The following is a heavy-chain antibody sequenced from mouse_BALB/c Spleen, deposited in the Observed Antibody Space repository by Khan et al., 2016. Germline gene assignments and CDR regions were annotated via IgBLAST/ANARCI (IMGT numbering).Heavy chain of an antibody. D-gene: IGHD2-4*01. V-gene: IGHV9-3*02. CDR2: IDTNTGEP. J-gene: IGHJ3*01. CDR3: ASWGYDYAWFAY. CDR1: GYSFTNYG. Sequence: QIQLVQSGPELKKPGETVKISCKASGYSFTNYGMNWVKQAPGKGLKWMGWIDTNTGEPTYAEEFKGRFAFSLETSAITAYLQINNLKNDDTATXCCASWGYDYAWFAYWGQGTLVTVSA.